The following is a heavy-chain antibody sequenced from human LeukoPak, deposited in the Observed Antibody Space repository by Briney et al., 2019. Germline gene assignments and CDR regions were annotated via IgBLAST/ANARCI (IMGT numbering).Heavy chain of an antibody. CDR1: GFTFSSYW. Sequence: PGGSLRLSCAASGFTFSSYWMSWVRQAPGKGLECVANIKQAGSEKYYLDSVKVRFTISRDTAKNSLYLKMNSLRAEDTAVYYCARDRGYCSSTSCYYFDYWGQGTLVTVSS. CDR3: ARDRGYCSSTSCYYFDY. V-gene: IGHV3-7*03. CDR2: IKQAGSEK. D-gene: IGHD2-2*01. J-gene: IGHJ4*02.